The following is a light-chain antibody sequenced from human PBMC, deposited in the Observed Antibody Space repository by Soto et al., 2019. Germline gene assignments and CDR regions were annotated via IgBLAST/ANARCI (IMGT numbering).Light chain of an antibody. CDR3: QQLDSYPRT. CDR1: QGISIN. CDR2: AAS. V-gene: IGKV1-9*01. Sequence: IPLTQSPSSLSASVGDRVTITCRASQGISINLDWYQQKPGKAPKLLIYAASTLQSGVPSRFSGNGSGTDFTLTISSLQPEDFATYYCQQLDSYPRTFGQGTKVEIQ. J-gene: IGKJ1*01.